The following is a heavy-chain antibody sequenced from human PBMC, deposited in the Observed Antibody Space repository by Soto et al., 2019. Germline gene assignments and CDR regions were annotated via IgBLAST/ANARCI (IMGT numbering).Heavy chain of an antibody. D-gene: IGHD3-9*01. V-gene: IGHV1-18*01. CDR1: GYTFSSYG. CDR2: ISGYSGHT. J-gene: IGHJ4*02. Sequence: ASVKVSCKASGYTFSSYGISWVRQAPGPGLEWMGWISGYSGHTYYAQKFQGRVTMTTDTSTNTVYMELRSLRSDDTAVYYCAREYYDILTGYYQVGYFDYWGQGTLVTVSS. CDR3: AREYYDILTGYYQVGYFDY.